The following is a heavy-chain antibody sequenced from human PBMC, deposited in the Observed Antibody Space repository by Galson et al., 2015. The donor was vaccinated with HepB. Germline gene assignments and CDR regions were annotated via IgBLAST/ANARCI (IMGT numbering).Heavy chain of an antibody. Sequence: QSGAEVKKPGESLRISCKGSGYSFTSYWISWVRQMPGKGLEWMGRIDPSDSYTNYSPSFQGHVTISADKSISTAYLQWSSLKASDTAMYYCARHEAGIAAATEFQHWGQGTLVTVSS. D-gene: IGHD6-13*01. CDR1: GYSFTSYW. V-gene: IGHV5-10-1*01. CDR2: IDPSDSYT. J-gene: IGHJ1*01. CDR3: ARHEAGIAAATEFQH.